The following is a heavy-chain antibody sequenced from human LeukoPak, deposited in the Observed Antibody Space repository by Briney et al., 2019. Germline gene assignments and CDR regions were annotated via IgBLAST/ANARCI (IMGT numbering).Heavy chain of an antibody. CDR3: ARDQQWLIDY. CDR1: GDSVSSNSAA. D-gene: IGHD6-19*01. V-gene: IGHV6-1*01. Sequence: PSQTLSLTCAISGDSVSSNSAAWHWLRQSPSRGLEWLGRAYYRSTWYNDYAVSVKSRITINPDTSKNQFSLQLNSVTPEDTAVYYCARDQQWLIDYWGQGTPVTVSS. J-gene: IGHJ4*02. CDR2: AYYRSTWYN.